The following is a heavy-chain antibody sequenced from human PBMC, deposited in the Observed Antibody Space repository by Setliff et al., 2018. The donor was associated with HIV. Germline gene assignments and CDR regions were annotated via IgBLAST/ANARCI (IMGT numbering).Heavy chain of an antibody. CDR3: AREKYGDKFDY. J-gene: IGHJ4*02. V-gene: IGHV1-46*01. Sequence: ASVKVSCKASGYTFTGYYLHWVRQAPGQGLEWMGIINPSGGSTTYAQKFQGRVTMTRDTSASTVYMELSSLRAEDTALYYCAREKYGDKFDYWGQGTLVTSPQ. CDR2: INPSGGST. D-gene: IGHD2-8*01. CDR1: GYTFTGYY.